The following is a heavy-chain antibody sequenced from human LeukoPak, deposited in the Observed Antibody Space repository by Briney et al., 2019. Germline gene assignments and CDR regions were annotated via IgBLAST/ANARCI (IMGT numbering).Heavy chain of an antibody. CDR3: ARKHTAIAAGSYYYYYMDV. J-gene: IGHJ6*03. D-gene: IGHD6-13*01. CDR1: GYTFTSYD. Sequence: ASVKVSCKASGYTFTSYDINWVRQATGQGLEWMGWMNPNSGNTGYAQEFQGRVTMTRNTSISTAYMELSSLRSEDTAVYYCARKHTAIAAGSYYYYYMDVWGKGTTVTVSS. V-gene: IGHV1-8*01. CDR2: MNPNSGNT.